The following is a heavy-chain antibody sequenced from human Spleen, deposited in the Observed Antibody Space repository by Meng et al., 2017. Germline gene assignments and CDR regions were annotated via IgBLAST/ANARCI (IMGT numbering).Heavy chain of an antibody. CDR1: GFTFSNAY. CDR2: IKSKPDGETI. D-gene: IGHD3-10*01. J-gene: IGHJ4*02. CDR3: AKVSGDAVVRGVIDY. Sequence: GESLKISCEGSGFTFSNAYMTWVRQVPGRRLEWVGRIKSKPDGETIDYAAPGKGRFTISREDSKNTVYLQMNSLRDEDTAVYYCAKVSGDAVVRGVIDYWGQGTRVTVSS. V-gene: IGHV3-15*01.